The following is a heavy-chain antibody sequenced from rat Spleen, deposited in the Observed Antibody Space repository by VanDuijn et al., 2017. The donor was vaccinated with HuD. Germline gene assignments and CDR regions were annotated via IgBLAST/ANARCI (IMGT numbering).Heavy chain of an antibody. D-gene: IGHD1-12*03. Sequence: EVKLVESGGGLVQPGRSLKLSCAASGFNFNDYWMGWVRQAPGKGLEWIGEINQDSRTIKYSPSLKDKFTVSRDNVQNTLYLQMSKLGSEDTAIYYCARNYYDGSLDYWGQGVMVTVSS. CDR3: ARNYYDGSLDY. V-gene: IGHV4-2*01. CDR1: GFNFNDYW. J-gene: IGHJ2*01. CDR2: INQDSRTI.